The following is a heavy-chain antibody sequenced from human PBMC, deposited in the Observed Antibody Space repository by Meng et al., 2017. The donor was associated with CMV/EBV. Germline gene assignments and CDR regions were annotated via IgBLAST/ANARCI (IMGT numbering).Heavy chain of an antibody. D-gene: IGHD4-17*01. V-gene: IGHV1-2*02. CDR3: ARDGATVTTYGY. CDR1: GSSFTGYY. J-gene: IGHJ4*02. Sequence: KASGSSFTGYYMHWVRQAPGQGLEWMGWINPNSGGTNYAQKFQGRVTMTRDTSISTAYMELSRLRSDDTAVYYCARDGATVTTYGYWGQGTLVTVSS. CDR2: INPNSGGT.